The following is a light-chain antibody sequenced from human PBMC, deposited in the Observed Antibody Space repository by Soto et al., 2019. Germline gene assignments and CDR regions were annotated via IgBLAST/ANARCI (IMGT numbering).Light chain of an antibody. CDR1: QSVSSSY. CDR3: QQVNSYPQT. J-gene: IGKJ5*01. V-gene: IGKV3-20*01. CDR2: GAS. Sequence: EIVLTQSQCTLSLSPGERATLSCRASQSVSSSYLAWYQQKPGQAPRLLIYGASSRATGIPDRFSGSGSGTDFTLTISRLEPEDFATYYCQQVNSYPQTFGQGTRLEIK.